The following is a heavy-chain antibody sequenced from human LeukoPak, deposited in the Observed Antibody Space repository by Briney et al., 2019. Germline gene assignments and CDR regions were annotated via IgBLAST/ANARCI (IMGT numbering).Heavy chain of an antibody. CDR3: ARDRGERFLEWLSTPGYDY. D-gene: IGHD3-3*01. J-gene: IGHJ4*02. CDR2: IWFDGSKT. CDR1: GFTFRNYG. Sequence: GGSLRLSCAGTGFTFRNYGMHWVRQAPGNGLEWVALIWFDGSKTYYADSVKGRFTISRDNSKNTVFLHMNSLRVEDTAVYYCARDRGERFLEWLSTPGYDYWGQGTLVTVSS. V-gene: IGHV3-33*01.